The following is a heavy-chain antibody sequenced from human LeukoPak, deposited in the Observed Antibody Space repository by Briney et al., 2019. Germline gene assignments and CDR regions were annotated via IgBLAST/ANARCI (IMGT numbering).Heavy chain of an antibody. J-gene: IGHJ6*02. Sequence: ASVKVSCKASGYTFTSYGISWVRQAPGQGLEWMGWISAYNGNTNYAQKLQGRVTMTTDTSTSTAYMELRSLRSDDTAVYYCARVRYDSSGYYYTRLYYYYYGMDVWGQGTTVTVSS. V-gene: IGHV1-18*01. CDR1: GYTFTSYG. CDR2: ISAYNGNT. CDR3: ARVRYDSSGYYYTRLYYYYYGMDV. D-gene: IGHD3-22*01.